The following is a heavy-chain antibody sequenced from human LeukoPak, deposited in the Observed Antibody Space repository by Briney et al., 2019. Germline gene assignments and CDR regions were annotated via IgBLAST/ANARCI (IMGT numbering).Heavy chain of an antibody. J-gene: IGHJ5*02. CDR2: IYYSGSA. CDR1: GGSISSYY. CDR3: ARQGWELHFDP. V-gene: IGHV4-59*08. Sequence: PSETLSLTCTVSGGSISSYYWSWIRQPPGKGLEWIGYIYYSGSANYNPSLKSRVTISVDTSKNQFSLKLSSVTAADTAVYYCARQGWELHFDPWGQGTLVTVSS. D-gene: IGHD1-26*01.